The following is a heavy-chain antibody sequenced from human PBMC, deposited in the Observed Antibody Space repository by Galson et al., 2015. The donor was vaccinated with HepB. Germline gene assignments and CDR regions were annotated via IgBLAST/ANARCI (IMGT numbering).Heavy chain of an antibody. V-gene: IGHV4-59*08. CDR3: ATSNVGYNTSPWDFDS. J-gene: IGHJ4*02. CDR1: GGSISNYY. D-gene: IGHD2-2*01. CDR2: IYYSGST. Sequence: SETLSLTCTVSGGSISNYYCNWIRQSPGKGLEWIGYIYYSGSTKYNPSLESRVTISVDTSKDQFSLKLTSVTAADTAVYYCATSNVGYNTSPWDFDSWGQGFLVSVSS.